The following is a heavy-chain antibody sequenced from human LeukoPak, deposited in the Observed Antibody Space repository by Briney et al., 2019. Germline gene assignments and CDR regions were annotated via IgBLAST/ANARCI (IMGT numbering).Heavy chain of an antibody. J-gene: IGHJ4*02. Sequence: GGSLRLSCAVSGFTFSSYSMSWVRQAPGKGLEWASYISSSSSTIYYADSVKGRFTISRDNAKNSLYLKMNSLRDEDTAVYYCARVVVRGVNFDYWGQGTLVTVSS. CDR1: GFTFSSYS. V-gene: IGHV3-48*02. CDR2: ISSSSSTI. D-gene: IGHD3-10*01. CDR3: ARVVVRGVNFDY.